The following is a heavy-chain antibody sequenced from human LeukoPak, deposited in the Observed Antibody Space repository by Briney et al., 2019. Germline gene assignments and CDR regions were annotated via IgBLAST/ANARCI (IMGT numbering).Heavy chain of an antibody. CDR2: IKQDGSEK. V-gene: IGHV3-7*03. CDR1: GFTFSSYW. D-gene: IGHD3-9*01. J-gene: IGHJ4*02. CDR3: ARLYYDILTGYYHFDY. Sequence: GGSLRLSCAASGFTFSSYWMSWVRQAPGKGLEGVANIKQDGSEKYYVDSVKGRFTISRDNAKNSLYLQMNSLRAEDTAVYYCARLYYDILTGYYHFDYWGQGTLVTVSS.